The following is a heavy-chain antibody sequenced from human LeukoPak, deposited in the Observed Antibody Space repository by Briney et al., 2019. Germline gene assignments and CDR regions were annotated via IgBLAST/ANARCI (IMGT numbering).Heavy chain of an antibody. Sequence: GGSLRLSCAASGFTFSTYAMSWVRQGPGQGLEWVSGISGSGGSTHYADSVKGRITISRDNSKNTLDLQMNSLRAEDTAVYFCAKVGDGYWYFDFWGRGTLVTVSS. CDR2: ISGSGGST. CDR1: GFTFSTYA. J-gene: IGHJ2*01. CDR3: AKVGDGYWYFDF. V-gene: IGHV3-23*01.